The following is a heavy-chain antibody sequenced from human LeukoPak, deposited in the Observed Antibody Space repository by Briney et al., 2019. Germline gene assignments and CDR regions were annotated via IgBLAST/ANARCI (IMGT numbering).Heavy chain of an antibody. J-gene: IGHJ4*02. CDR2: IIPILGIA. CDR1: GGTFSSYA. V-gene: IGHV1-69*04. D-gene: IGHD3-22*01. CDR3: ARGATRYYYDSSGYYLDY. Sequence: ASVKVSCKASGGTFSSYAISWVRQAPGQGLEWMGRIIPILGIANYAQKFQGRVTITADKSTSTAYMELSSLRSEDTAVYYCARGATRYYYDSSGYYLDYWGQGTLVTVSS.